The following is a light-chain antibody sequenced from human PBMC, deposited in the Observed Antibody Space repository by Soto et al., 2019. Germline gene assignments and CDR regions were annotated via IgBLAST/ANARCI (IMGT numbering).Light chain of an antibody. J-gene: IGKJ1*01. CDR2: DAS. V-gene: IGKV3-15*01. CDR3: QQYKKWPRT. Sequence: EIVMTQSPATLSVSPGERATLSCRASVSVSSNFAWSQQKPGQAPRLLIYDASTRATGIPARFSGSGSGTEFTLTISSLQSEDFAVYYCQQYKKWPRTFGHGTKVDI. CDR1: VSVSSN.